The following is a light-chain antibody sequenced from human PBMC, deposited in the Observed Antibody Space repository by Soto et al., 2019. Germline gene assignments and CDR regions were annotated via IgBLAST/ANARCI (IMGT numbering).Light chain of an antibody. V-gene: IGKV1-6*01. CDR1: QEIRNG. J-gene: IGKJ1*01. CDR2: SAS. CDR3: LQNYNYPWT. Sequence: AIRMTQSPASLSASVGDRVTVTCRASQEIRNGLGRYQQKPGKAPKLLIHSASSLHSGVPSRFSGSGSGTYFTHTISSLQPEDFATYYCLQNYNYPWTFGQGTKVDVK.